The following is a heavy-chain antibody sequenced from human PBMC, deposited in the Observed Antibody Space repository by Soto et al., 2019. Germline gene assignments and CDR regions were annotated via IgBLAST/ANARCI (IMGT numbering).Heavy chain of an antibody. CDR1: GFTFSSYA. D-gene: IGHD5-18*01. Sequence: EVQLLESGGGLVQPGGSLRLSCAASGFTFSSYAMSWVRQAPGKGLEWVSAISGSGGSTYYADSVKGRSTISRDNSKNTLYLQMNSLRAEDTAVYYCAKDGYSYGYGFLDYWGQGTLVTVSS. CDR3: AKDGYSYGYGFLDY. J-gene: IGHJ4*02. CDR2: ISGSGGST. V-gene: IGHV3-23*01.